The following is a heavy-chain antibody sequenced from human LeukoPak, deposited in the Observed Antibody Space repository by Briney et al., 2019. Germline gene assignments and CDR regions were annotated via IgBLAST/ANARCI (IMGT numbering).Heavy chain of an antibody. CDR1: GYSLSGYY. Sequence: GASVKVSCKASGYSLSGYYMHWVRQAPGQGLEWMGWINPDSGGTNYAQEFQGRVTMTRDTSISTAYMELSRLRSDDTAVYYCVRPLLLDPCGLDVWGQGTTVTVSS. CDR2: INPDSGGT. V-gene: IGHV1-2*02. CDR3: VRPLLLDPCGLDV. D-gene: IGHD2-8*01. J-gene: IGHJ6*02.